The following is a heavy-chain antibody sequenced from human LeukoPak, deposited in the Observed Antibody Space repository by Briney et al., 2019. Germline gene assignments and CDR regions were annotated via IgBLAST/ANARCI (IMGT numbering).Heavy chain of an antibody. CDR2: IYYGGST. V-gene: IGHV4-39*07. CDR3: ARGPSGYHNT. D-gene: IGHD5-12*01. J-gene: IGHJ4*02. Sequence: SETLSLTCTVSGGSISSSSYYWDWIRQPPGKGLEWIGSIYYGGSTYYNPSLESRVTISVDTSKNQFSLKLSSVTAADTAMYYCARGPSGYHNTGGQGTLVTVSS. CDR1: GGSISSSSYY.